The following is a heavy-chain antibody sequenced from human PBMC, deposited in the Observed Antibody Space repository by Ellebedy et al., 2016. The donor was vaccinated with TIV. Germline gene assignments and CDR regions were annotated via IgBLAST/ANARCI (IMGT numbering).Heavy chain of an antibody. D-gene: IGHD1-1*01. CDR2: ISSGATTI. Sequence: GESLKISCAASGFAFSDYYMSWIRQAPGKGLEWIAHISSGATTIYYADSVRGRFTISRDDANNSLYLQMNGLRADDTAVYYCARKGVRNVWSPFDPWGQGAPVTVSS. J-gene: IGHJ5*02. CDR1: GFAFSDYY. V-gene: IGHV3-11*01. CDR3: ARKGVRNVWSPFDP.